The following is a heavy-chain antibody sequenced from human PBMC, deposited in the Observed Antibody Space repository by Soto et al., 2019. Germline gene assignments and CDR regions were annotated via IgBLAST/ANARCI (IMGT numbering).Heavy chain of an antibody. Sequence: GGSLRLSCTGSGFTFSSYAIHWVRLAQGKGLEWVAVVSYDGSIENYADSVRGRFTISRDNSKNTVFLQMNSLRVEDTAVYYCAKDLYYYDFSLDDSWGQGTLVTVSS. D-gene: IGHD3-16*01. CDR1: GFTFSSYA. V-gene: IGHV3-30*04. CDR3: AKDLYYYDFSLDDS. CDR2: VSYDGSIE. J-gene: IGHJ5*02.